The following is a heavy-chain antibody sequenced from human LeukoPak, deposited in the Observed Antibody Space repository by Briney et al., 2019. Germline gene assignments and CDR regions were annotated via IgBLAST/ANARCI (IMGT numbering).Heavy chain of an antibody. D-gene: IGHD3-10*01. V-gene: IGHV3-23*01. J-gene: IGHJ3*02. Sequence: GGSLRLSCAASGFTFSSYAMSWVRQAPGKGLEWVSGISGSGGSTYYADSVKGRVTMSRDSSKNTLYLQMNSLRVEDTAVYYCAKDPKTRTMVRGVIIGAFDIWGQGTMVTVSS. CDR3: AKDPKTRTMVRGVIIGAFDI. CDR1: GFTFSSYA. CDR2: ISGSGGST.